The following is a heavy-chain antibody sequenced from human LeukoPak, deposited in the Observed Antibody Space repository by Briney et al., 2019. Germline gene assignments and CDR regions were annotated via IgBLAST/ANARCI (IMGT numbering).Heavy chain of an antibody. D-gene: IGHD2/OR15-2a*01. CDR1: GGSINGDY. J-gene: IGHJ4*02. Sequence: SETLSLTCTVSGGSINGDYWSWIRQSPGKEMELIGYIYFPGHTNYKPSLRSRVTISGDTSKNVFSLTLNSVTAADTAIYYCARQGGTYFPHFDVWGPGTLVTVSS. CDR2: IYFPGHT. CDR3: ARQGGTYFPHFDV. V-gene: IGHV4-59*08.